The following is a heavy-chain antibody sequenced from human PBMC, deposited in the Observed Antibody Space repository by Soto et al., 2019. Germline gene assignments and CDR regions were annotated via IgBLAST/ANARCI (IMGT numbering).Heavy chain of an antibody. Sequence: QVPLVESGGGVVQPGMSLRLSCAASGFTFSSYAMHWFRQAPGKGLEWVEVISYDGSNKYYADSVKGRFTISRDNSKNPLYLQMNSLRAEDTAVYYCARKSGSYMHGMDVWGHGTTVTVSS. D-gene: IGHD1-26*01. V-gene: IGHV3-30-3*01. J-gene: IGHJ6*02. CDR3: ARKSGSYMHGMDV. CDR1: GFTFSSYA. CDR2: ISYDGSNK.